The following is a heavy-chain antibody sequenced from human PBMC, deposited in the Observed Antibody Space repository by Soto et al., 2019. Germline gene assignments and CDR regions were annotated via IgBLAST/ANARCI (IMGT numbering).Heavy chain of an antibody. CDR1: GYSLSSYW. V-gene: IGHV5-51*01. J-gene: IGHJ4*02. CDR3: ARQSIQWPPDY. CDR2: TYPDDSDT. D-gene: IGHD6-19*01. Sequence: GESLKISCNGSGYSLSSYWIGWVRQMPGKGLEWMGITYPDDSDTRYSPSFQGQVTISADKSISTAYLQWSSLKASDTAMYYCARQSIQWPPDYWGQGTLVTVSS.